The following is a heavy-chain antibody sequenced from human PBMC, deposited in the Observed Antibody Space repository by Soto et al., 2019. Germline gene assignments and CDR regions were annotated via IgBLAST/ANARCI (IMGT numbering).Heavy chain of an antibody. D-gene: IGHD2-21*02. J-gene: IGHJ4*02. CDR3: AKLPSCGGDCYFDY. CDR1: GFAFSSYG. Sequence: QVQLVESGGGVVQPGGSLRLSCAASGFAFSSYGMHWVRQAPGKGLEWVAVVRYDGINKYYADSVKGRFTISRDNSKSMVYLQMNSLRPDDTAVYYCAKLPSCGGDCYFDYWGQGTLVTVSS. V-gene: IGHV3-30*02. CDR2: VRYDGINK.